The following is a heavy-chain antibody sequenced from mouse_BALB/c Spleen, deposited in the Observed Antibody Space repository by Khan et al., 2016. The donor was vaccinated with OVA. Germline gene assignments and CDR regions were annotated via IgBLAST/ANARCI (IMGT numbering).Heavy chain of an antibody. V-gene: IGHV2-6-7*01. Sequence: QVQLMESGPGLVAPSQSLSITCTVSGFSLTGYGVNWVRQPPGKGLEWLGMIWGDGSTDYNSALKSRLSISKDNSKSQVFLKMNSIQTDDTARYXCARAYYGNYREAMDYWGQGTSVTVSS. CDR2: IWGDGST. D-gene: IGHD2-10*01. J-gene: IGHJ4*01. CDR1: GFSLTGYG. CDR3: ARAYYGNYREAMDY.